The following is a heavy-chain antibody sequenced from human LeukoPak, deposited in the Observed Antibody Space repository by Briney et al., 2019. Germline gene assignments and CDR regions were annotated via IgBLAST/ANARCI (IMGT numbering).Heavy chain of an antibody. CDR2: ISWNSGSI. D-gene: IGHD2/OR15-2a*01. V-gene: IGHV3-9*01. CDR1: GFTFDDYA. CDR3: AKDIYGYYYGMDV. Sequence: TGRSLRLPCAASGFTFDDYAMHWVRQAPGKGLEWVSGISWNSGSIGYADSVKGRFTISRDNAKNSLYLQMNSLRAEDTALYYCAKDIYGYYYGMDVWGQGTTVTVSS. J-gene: IGHJ6*02.